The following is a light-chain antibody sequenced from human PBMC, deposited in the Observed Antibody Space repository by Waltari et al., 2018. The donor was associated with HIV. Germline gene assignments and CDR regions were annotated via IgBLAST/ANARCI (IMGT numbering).Light chain of an antibody. CDR3: SSFTGINTWV. V-gene: IGLV2-14*02. CDR1: SNDVGTSNL. Sequence: QSALTQPASVSGSPGQSITISCTGTSNDVGTSNLVSWYQQHPAKAPKLMIYEVNNRPSGVSNRFSVSKSGNTASLTISGLQAEDEADYYCSSFTGINTWVFGGGTMVTVL. J-gene: IGLJ3*02. CDR2: EVN.